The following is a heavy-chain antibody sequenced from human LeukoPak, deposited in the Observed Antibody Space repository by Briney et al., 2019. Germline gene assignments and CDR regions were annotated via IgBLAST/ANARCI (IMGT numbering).Heavy chain of an antibody. D-gene: IGHD5-12*01. Sequence: SETLSLTCAVYGGSFSGYYWTWIRQPPGKGLEWIGEINHSGSTNYNSSLKSRVTISVDTSKNQFSLKLSSVTAADTAVYYCARLRSGYDLFDYWGQGTLVTVSS. V-gene: IGHV4-34*01. J-gene: IGHJ4*02. CDR2: INHSGST. CDR3: ARLRSGYDLFDY. CDR1: GGSFSGYY.